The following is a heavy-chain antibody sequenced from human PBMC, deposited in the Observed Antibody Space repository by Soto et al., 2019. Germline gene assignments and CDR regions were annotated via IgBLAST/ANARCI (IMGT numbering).Heavy chain of an antibody. Sequence: SGPTLVNPTQTLTLTCTFSGFSLSTSGVGVGWIRQPPGKALEWLALIYWDDDKRYSPSLRSRLTISKDTSKNQVVLTMTNMDPVDTATYYCAREVLGTSFDPWGQGIPVTVSS. J-gene: IGHJ5*02. V-gene: IGHV2-5*02. CDR2: IYWDDDK. CDR3: AREVLGTSFDP. D-gene: IGHD1-1*01. CDR1: GFSLSTSGVG.